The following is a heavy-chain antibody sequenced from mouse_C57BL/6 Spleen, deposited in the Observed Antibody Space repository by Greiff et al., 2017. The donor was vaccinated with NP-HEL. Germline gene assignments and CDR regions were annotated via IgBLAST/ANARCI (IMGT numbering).Heavy chain of an antibody. CDR3: AKGGIDYYGSSYVEAMDY. CDR2: IWGDGST. CDR1: GFSLTSYG. D-gene: IGHD1-1*01. J-gene: IGHJ4*01. Sequence: VQLQQSGPGLVAPSQSLSITCTVSGFSLTSYGVSWVRQPPGKGLEWLGVIWGDGSTNYHSALISRLSISKDNSKSQVFLKLNSLQTDDTATYYCAKGGIDYYGSSYVEAMDYWGQGTSVTVSS. V-gene: IGHV2-3*01.